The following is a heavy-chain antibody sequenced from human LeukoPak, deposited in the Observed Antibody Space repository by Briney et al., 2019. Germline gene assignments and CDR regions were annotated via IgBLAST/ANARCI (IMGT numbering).Heavy chain of an antibody. Sequence: PGGSLRLSCAGSVFTFSSYAMSWVRQAPGKGLEWVSAISDTGATTYDADSVKGRFTISRDNSRSTLYLQMNSLRAEDTALYYCAKDTSIGRYCTNGVCSPFDYRGQGTLVTVSS. CDR1: VFTFSSYA. J-gene: IGHJ4*02. V-gene: IGHV3-23*01. CDR3: AKDTSIGRYCTNGVCSPFDY. CDR2: ISDTGATT. D-gene: IGHD2-8*01.